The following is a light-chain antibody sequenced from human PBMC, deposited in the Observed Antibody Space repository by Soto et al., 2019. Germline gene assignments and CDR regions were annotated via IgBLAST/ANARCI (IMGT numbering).Light chain of an antibody. CDR3: LQHFNFSWT. CDR1: RDIGND. Sequence: AIQMTQSPSSLSASVGDRVTITCRASRDIGNDLGWYQQKPGKAPKHLIFAASNLQSGVPSRFSGGGSGTDFTLTISSLRADDFATYYCLQHFNFSWTFGQGTKVETK. V-gene: IGKV1-6*01. J-gene: IGKJ1*01. CDR2: AAS.